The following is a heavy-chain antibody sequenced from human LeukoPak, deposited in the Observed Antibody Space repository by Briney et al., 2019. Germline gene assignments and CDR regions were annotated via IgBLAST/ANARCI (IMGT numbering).Heavy chain of an antibody. CDR1: GFTFNSYW. CDR2: IKRDGSEK. D-gene: IGHD6-19*01. J-gene: IGHJ4*02. CDR3: ARLGPASSGWPESFDY. V-gene: IGHV3-7*03. Sequence: GSLRLSCAASGFTFNSYWMNWVRQAPGKGLVWVANIKRDGSEKYYVDSVKGRFTISRDNAKNSLDLQMNSLRVEDTAVYYCARLGPASSGWPESFDYWGQGTLVTVSS.